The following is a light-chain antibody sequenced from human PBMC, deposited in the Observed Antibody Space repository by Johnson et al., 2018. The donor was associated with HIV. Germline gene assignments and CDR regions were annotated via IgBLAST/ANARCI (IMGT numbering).Light chain of an antibody. CDR1: VSNIESYF. V-gene: IGLV1-51*02. CDR2: EDN. Sequence: QFVLTQPPSVSAAPGQTVNISCSGNVSNIESYFVSWYQQLPGAAPTLLIYEDNKRPSGIPDRFSGSKSGATATLGITGLQTGDEADYYCGIWDASLSPLYFCGTGTTITVL. CDR3: GIWDASLSPLYF. J-gene: IGLJ1*01.